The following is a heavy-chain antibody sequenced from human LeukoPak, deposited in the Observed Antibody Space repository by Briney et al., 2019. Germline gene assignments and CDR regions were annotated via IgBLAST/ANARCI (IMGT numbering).Heavy chain of an antibody. D-gene: IGHD4-11*01. J-gene: IGHJ6*02. CDR1: GGTFSSYA. CDR2: IIPIFGTA. V-gene: IGHV1-69*13. CDR3: ARPRETTVTPNYYYGMDV. Sequence: SVKVSCKASGGTFSSYAISWVRQAPGQGLEWMGGIIPIFGTANYAQKFQGRVTITADESTSTAYMELSSLRSEDTAVYYCARPRETTVTPNYYYGMDVWGQGTTVTVSS.